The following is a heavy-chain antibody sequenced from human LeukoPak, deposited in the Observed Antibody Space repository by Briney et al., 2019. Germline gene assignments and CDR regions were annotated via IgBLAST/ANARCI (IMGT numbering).Heavy chain of an antibody. CDR1: GYTFTTYA. CDR2: INAGNGNT. CDR3: ARDPIGSRWPYYFDY. Sequence: ASVNVSCKASGYTFTTYAMHWVRQAPGQRLEWMGWINAGNGNTKYSQKFQARVTITRDTSASTAYMELSSLRSEDTAVYYCARDPIGSRWPYYFDYWGQGTLVTVSS. D-gene: IGHD6-13*01. V-gene: IGHV1-3*01. J-gene: IGHJ4*02.